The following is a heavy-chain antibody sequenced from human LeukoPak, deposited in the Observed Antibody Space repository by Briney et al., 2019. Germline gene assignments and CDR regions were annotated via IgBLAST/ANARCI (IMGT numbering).Heavy chain of an antibody. D-gene: IGHD6-13*01. CDR1: GGSISSSNW. V-gene: IGHV4-4*02. CDR2: IYHSGST. CDR3: AGGGGSSSHYMDV. Sequence: SETLSLTCAVSGGSISSSNWWSWVRQPPGKGLEWIGEIYHSGSTNYNPSLKSRVTISVDTSKNQFSLKLSSVTAADTAVYYCAGGGGSSSHYMDVWGKGTTVTVSS. J-gene: IGHJ6*03.